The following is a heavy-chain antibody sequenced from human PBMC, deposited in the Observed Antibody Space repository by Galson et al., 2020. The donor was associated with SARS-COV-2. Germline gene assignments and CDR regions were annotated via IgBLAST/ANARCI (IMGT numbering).Heavy chain of an antibody. CDR1: GGSVSSGSYY. D-gene: IGHD1-26*01. J-gene: IGHJ4*02. CDR2: IDYSGST. Sequence: ASETLSLTYTVSGGSVSSGSYYWNWIRQPPGKGLEWIGYIDYSGSTSYNPSLKSRVTISVDTSKRQFSLKLSSVTAADTAVFYCARGQVGATTFDYWGQGTLVTVSS. CDR3: ARGQVGATTFDY. V-gene: IGHV4-61*01.